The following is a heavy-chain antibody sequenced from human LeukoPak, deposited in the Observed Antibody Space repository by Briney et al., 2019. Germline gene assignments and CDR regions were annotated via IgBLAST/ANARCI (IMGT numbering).Heavy chain of an antibody. Sequence: GGSLRLSCAASGFTFNNYAMSWVRQAPGKGLEWVSAISGSGGATYFADSVKGRFTISRDNSKNTLYLQMHSLRAEDTAVYYCTKALGSIVVTASDYWGQGTLVTVSS. CDR2: ISGSGGAT. V-gene: IGHV3-23*01. CDR1: GFTFNNYA. D-gene: IGHD5-12*01. J-gene: IGHJ4*02. CDR3: TKALGSIVVTASDY.